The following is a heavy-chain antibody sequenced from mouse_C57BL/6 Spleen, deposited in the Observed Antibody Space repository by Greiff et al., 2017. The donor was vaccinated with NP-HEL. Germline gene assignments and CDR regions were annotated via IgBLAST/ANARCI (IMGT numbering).Heavy chain of an antibody. CDR1: GYTFTSYW. J-gene: IGHJ4*01. V-gene: IGHV1-72*01. CDR3: ARETAQAPYAMDY. Sequence: QVQLKQPGAELVKPGASVKLSCKASGYTFTSYWMHWVKQRPGRGLEWIGRIDPNSGGTKYNEKFKSKATLTGDKPSSTAYMQLSSLTSEDSAVYYGARETAQAPYAMDYWGQGTSVTVSS. CDR2: IDPNSGGT. D-gene: IGHD3-2*02.